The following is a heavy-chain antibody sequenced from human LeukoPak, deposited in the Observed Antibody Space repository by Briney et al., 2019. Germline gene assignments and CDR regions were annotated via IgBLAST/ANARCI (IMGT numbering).Heavy chain of an antibody. CDR2: ISSSGSPI. J-gene: IGHJ4*02. CDR1: GFTFSSYE. V-gene: IGHV3-48*03. Sequence: GGSLRLSCAASGFTFSSYEMNWVRQAPGKGPEWVSYISSSGSPIYYAASVKGRFTISRDNVKNSLHLQMNNLRADDTAVYYCGRESADSGWLDYWGQGTLVSV. CDR3: GRESADSGWLDY. D-gene: IGHD6-19*01.